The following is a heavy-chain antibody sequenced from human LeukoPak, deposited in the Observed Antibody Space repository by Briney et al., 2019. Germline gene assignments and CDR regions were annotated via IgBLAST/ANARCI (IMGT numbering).Heavy chain of an antibody. D-gene: IGHD5-24*01. CDR1: GYTLTELS. V-gene: IGHV1-24*01. CDR2: FDPEDGET. Sequence: ASVKISCKVSGYTLTELSMHWVRQAPGKGLEWMGGFDPEDGETIYAQKFQGRVTMTEDTSTDTAYMELSSLRSEDTAVYYCATGLDGYRIFDYWGQGTLVTVSS. CDR3: ATGLDGYRIFDY. J-gene: IGHJ4*02.